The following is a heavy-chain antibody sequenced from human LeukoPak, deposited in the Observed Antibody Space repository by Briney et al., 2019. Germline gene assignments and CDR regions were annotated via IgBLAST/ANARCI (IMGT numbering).Heavy chain of an antibody. D-gene: IGHD6-13*01. CDR1: GYTFTSYY. CDR3: ARDLGIAAAGVAFDY. J-gene: IGHJ4*02. V-gene: IGHV1-46*01. Sequence: ASVKVSCKASGYTFTSYYMHWVRQAPGRGLEWMGIINPSGGSTSYAQKFQGRVTMTRDTSTSTVYMELSSLRSEDTAVYYCARDLGIAAAGVAFDYWGQGTLVTVSS. CDR2: INPSGGST.